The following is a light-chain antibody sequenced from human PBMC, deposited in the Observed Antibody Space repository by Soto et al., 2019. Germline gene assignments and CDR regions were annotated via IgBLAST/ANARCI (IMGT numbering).Light chain of an antibody. CDR2: GAX. V-gene: IGKV3-20*01. Sequence: IVLTQSPGTLSLSLGESVTLSCRASQCFSSRYLAWHRQKPGQAPRLLXXGAXSRATGIPDRFSGSGSGKDFTLTISRLDPEDVAVYYCRHYGSSPPITVGQGTRLEIK. CDR3: RHYGSSPPIT. J-gene: IGKJ5*01. CDR1: QCFSSRY.